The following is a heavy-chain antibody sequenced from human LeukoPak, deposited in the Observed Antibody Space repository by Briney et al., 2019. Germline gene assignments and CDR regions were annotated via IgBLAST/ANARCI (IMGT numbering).Heavy chain of an antibody. V-gene: IGHV3-33*01. D-gene: IGHD2-15*01. J-gene: IGHJ3*02. CDR2: IGFDVSKI. CDR3: ARERLENCNDGSCPDALDI. CDR1: GFSFSSYL. Sequence: GGSLRLTCAASGFSFSSYLMHWVRQAPGKGLEWVALIGFDVSKIYYADSVKGRFTISRDNSKNTLYLQMNSLRDEDTAVYFCARERLENCNDGSCPDALDIWGQGTMVTISS.